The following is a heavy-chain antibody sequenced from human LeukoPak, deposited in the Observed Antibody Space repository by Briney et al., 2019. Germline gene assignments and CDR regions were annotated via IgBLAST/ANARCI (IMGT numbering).Heavy chain of an antibody. J-gene: IGHJ4*02. CDR2: IRKKSDGYTT. D-gene: IGHD2/OR15-2a*01. Sequence: GGSLRLSCAASGFTFSNYYMDWVRQAPGKGPEWVGRIRKKSDGYTTEYAASVRGRFTISRDDSKNSLYMQMNSLKTEDTALYYCARDLIESWAFCDYWGQGTLVTVSS. CDR1: GFTFSNYY. CDR3: ARDLIESWAFCDY. V-gene: IGHV3-72*01.